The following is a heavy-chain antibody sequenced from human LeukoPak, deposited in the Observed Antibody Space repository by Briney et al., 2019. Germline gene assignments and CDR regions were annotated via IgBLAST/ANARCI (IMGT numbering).Heavy chain of an antibody. Sequence: SETLSLTCTVSGDSISNNHWSWIRQPPGKGLEWIGFVYDSGSTNYNPSLKSRVTISVDTSKNQFSLRLSSVTAADTAVYYCARERRDGYKVYFDYWGQGTLVTVSS. J-gene: IGHJ4*02. CDR3: ARERRDGYKVYFDY. CDR2: VYDSGST. V-gene: IGHV4-59*01. CDR1: GDSISNNH. D-gene: IGHD5-24*01.